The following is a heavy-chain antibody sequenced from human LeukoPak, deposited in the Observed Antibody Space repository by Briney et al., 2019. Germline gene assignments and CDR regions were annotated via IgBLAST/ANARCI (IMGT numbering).Heavy chain of an antibody. CDR2: ISGDGGRT. V-gene: IGHV3-43*02. D-gene: IGHD5-18*01. J-gene: IGHJ4*02. CDR3: ARDNNYGPDY. Sequence: GGSLRLSCAASGFTFDDYAMHWVRQAPGKGLEWVSLISGDGGRTYYADSVKGRFTISRGISENSLYLQMNSLRTEDTALYYCARDNNYGPDYWGQETLVTVSS. CDR1: GFTFDDYA.